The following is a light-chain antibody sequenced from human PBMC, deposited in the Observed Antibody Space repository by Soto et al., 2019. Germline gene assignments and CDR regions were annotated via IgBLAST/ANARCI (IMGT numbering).Light chain of an antibody. CDR2: EVS. J-gene: IGLJ1*01. Sequence: QSVLTQPASVSGSPGQSITISCTGTSSDVGGFNYVSWYQRYPGKAPKLIIYEVSNRPSGVSSRFSGPKSGNTASLIISGLQAEDEADYYCSSYTTNNSPHVFGAGTKVTVL. CDR3: SSYTTNNSPHV. CDR1: SSDVGGFNY. V-gene: IGLV2-14*01.